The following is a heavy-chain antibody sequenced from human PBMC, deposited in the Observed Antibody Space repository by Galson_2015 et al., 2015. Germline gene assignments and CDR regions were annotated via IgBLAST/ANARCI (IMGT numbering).Heavy chain of an antibody. CDR3: QRIPTDVEVVVVASRGSGVVTGAGDF. J-gene: IGHJ4*02. CDR2: ISGSGGTT. V-gene: IGHV3-23*01. Sequence: SLRLSCAASGFIFSNYAVSWVRQPPGKGLEWVSSISGSGGTTYYADSVRGRFTISRDNSKNTLYLQMNSLRGEDTAVYYCQRIPTDVEVVVVASRGSGVVTGAGDFWGQGILVTVSS. CDR1: GFIFSNYA. D-gene: IGHD2-15*01.